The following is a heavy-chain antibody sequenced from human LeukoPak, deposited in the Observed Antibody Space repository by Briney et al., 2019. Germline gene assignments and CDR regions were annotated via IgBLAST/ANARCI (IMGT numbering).Heavy chain of an antibody. V-gene: IGHV3-73*01. J-gene: IGHJ4*02. CDR2: IRSKANTYAT. Sequence: QPGGSLRLSCAASGFTFSGSAVHWVRQASGKGLEWVGRIRSKANTYATGYAASVKGRFTISRDDSKNTAYLQMNSLRTEDTAVYYCTRETSFALSFWGQGTLVTVSS. CDR3: TRETSFALSF. CDR1: GFTFSGSA. D-gene: IGHD2/OR15-2a*01.